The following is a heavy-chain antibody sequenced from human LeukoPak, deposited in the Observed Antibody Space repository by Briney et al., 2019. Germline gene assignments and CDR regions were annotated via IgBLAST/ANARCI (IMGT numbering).Heavy chain of an antibody. J-gene: IGHJ4*02. Sequence: GGSLRLSCAASGFTFSTYAMSWVRQAPGKGLEWVSSISGRGNNTYYADSVKGRFTISRDNSKNTLHLQVNSLRAEDTAIYYCARAYGSSWYDYWGQGILVTVSS. D-gene: IGHD6-13*01. CDR2: ISGRGNNT. CDR1: GFTFSTYA. CDR3: ARAYGSSWYDY. V-gene: IGHV3-23*01.